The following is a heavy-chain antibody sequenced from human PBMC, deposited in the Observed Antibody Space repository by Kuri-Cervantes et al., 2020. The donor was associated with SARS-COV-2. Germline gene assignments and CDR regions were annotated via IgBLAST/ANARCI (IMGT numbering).Heavy chain of an antibody. J-gene: IGHJ6*03. Sequence: SQTLSLTCAVYGGSFSGYYWSWIRQPPGKGLEWIGEINHSGSTNYNPSLKSRVTISVDTSKNQFSLKLSSVTAADTAVYYCARGVRFLDPRYYYFYYYMDVWGKGTTVTVSS. CDR3: ARGVRFLDPRYYYFYYYMDV. CDR1: GGSFSGYY. CDR2: INHSGST. V-gene: IGHV4-34*01. D-gene: IGHD3-3*01.